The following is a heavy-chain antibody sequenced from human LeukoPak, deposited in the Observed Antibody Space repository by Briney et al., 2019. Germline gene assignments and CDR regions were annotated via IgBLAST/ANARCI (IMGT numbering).Heavy chain of an antibody. J-gene: IGHJ6*03. V-gene: IGHV3-53*05. CDR2: MSAEGSI. Sequence: GGSLRLSCAASGFTVSSNYMSWVRQAPGKGLEWVSVMSAEGSIKLYTDSVKGRFTISRDNSKDTLYLEMNSLRTEDTAVYYCARDLGGSSYDYYMDVWGKGTTVTVSS. CDR1: GFTVSSNY. CDR3: ARDLGGSSYDYYMDV. D-gene: IGHD2-15*01.